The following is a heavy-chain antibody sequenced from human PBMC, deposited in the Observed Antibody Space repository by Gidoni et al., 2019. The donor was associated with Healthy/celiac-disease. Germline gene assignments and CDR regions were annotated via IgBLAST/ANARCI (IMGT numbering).Heavy chain of an antibody. CDR2: IYYSGST. D-gene: IGHD3-10*01. CDR1: GGSISSSSYY. CDR3: ARLFRGILWFGEAIDY. J-gene: IGHJ4*02. Sequence: QLQLQESGPGLVKPSETLSLTCTVSGGSISSSSYYWGWIRQPPGKGLEWIGSIYYSGSTYYNPSLKSRVTISVDTSKNQFSLKLSSVTAADTAVYYCARLFRGILWFGEAIDYWGQGTLVTVSS. V-gene: IGHV4-39*01.